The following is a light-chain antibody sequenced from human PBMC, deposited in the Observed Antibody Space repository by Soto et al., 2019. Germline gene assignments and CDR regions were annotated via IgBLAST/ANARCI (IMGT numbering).Light chain of an antibody. J-gene: IGKJ1*01. CDR2: GAS. V-gene: IGKV3-15*01. CDR1: QSVSSN. Sequence: EIVMTQSPATLSVSPGERATLSCRASQSVSSNLAWYQQKPGQAPRLLIYGASTRATGIPARFSGSGSGTEFTLTISSLQSEDFAVYYCQQYDSSPTFGQGTKVDI. CDR3: QQYDSSPT.